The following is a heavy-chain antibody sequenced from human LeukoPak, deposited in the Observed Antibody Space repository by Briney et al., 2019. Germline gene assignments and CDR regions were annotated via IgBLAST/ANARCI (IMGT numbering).Heavy chain of an antibody. CDR3: ARGGSTTYYYDSSGYSFAS. CDR1: GYTFTGYY. CDR2: INPNSGGT. V-gene: IGHV1-2*02. Sequence: ASVKISCKASGYTFTGYYMHWVRQAPGQGLEWMGWINPNSGGTNYAQKFQGRVTMTRDTSISTAYMELSRLRSDARAVYSCARGGSTTYYYDSSGYSFASWGQGTLVTVSS. D-gene: IGHD3-22*01. J-gene: IGHJ4*02.